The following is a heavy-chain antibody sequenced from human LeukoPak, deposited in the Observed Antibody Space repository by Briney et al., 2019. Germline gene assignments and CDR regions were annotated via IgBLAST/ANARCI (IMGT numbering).Heavy chain of an antibody. D-gene: IGHD5-12*01. J-gene: IGHJ6*02. Sequence: PGGSLRLPCAASGFTFDDYAMHWVRQAPGKGLEWVSGISWNSGSIDYADSVKGRFTISRDNAKNSLYLQMNSLRAEDTALYYCAKDKAAGGSDYYYGMDVWGQGTTVTVSS. CDR1: GFTFDDYA. CDR3: AKDKAAGGSDYYYGMDV. CDR2: ISWNSGSI. V-gene: IGHV3-9*01.